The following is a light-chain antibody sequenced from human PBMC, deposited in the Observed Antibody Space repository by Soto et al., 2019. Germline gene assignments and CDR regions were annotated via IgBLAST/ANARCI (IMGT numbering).Light chain of an antibody. J-gene: IGKJ3*01. CDR3: QQLSNWPLFT. V-gene: IGKV3-11*01. CDR1: QSVSSY. Sequence: EIVLTQSPATLSLSPGERATLSCRASQSVSSYLAWYQQKPGQAPRLLIYDAANRATGIPARFSGSGSGTDFTLTISSLEPEEFAVYYWQQLSNWPLFTFGPGTKVDIK. CDR2: DAA.